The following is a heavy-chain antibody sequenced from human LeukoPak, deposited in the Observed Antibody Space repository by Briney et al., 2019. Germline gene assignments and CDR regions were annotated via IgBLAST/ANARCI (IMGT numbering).Heavy chain of an antibody. J-gene: IGHJ5*02. D-gene: IGHD6-13*01. Sequence: GGSLRLSCAASGFTFSSYGMHWVRRAPGKGLEWVAVISYDGSNKYYADSVKGRFTISRDNSKNTLYLQMNSLRAEDTAVYYCAKRGIAAVNWFDPWGQGTLVTVSS. CDR2: ISYDGSNK. CDR1: GFTFSSYG. CDR3: AKRGIAAVNWFDP. V-gene: IGHV3-30*18.